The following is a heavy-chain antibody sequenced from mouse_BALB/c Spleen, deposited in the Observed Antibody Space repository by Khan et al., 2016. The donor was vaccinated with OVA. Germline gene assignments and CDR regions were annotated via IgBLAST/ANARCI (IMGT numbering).Heavy chain of an antibody. Sequence: QVQLQQSGAELARPGASVKMSCKASGYTFTTYTIHWVKQRPGQGLEWIGYIIPSNDYTNYNQKFKDRATLTADKSYSTAYMQLSSLTSEDSAVYYCVREVAYYRSDGWFAYWGQGTLVTVSA. CDR1: GYTFTTYT. D-gene: IGHD2-14*01. V-gene: IGHV1-4*01. J-gene: IGHJ3*01. CDR3: VREVAYYRSDGWFAY. CDR2: IIPSNDYT.